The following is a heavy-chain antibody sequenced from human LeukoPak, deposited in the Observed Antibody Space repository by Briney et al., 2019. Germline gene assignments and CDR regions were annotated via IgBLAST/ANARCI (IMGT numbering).Heavy chain of an antibody. CDR3: ARGSPGYSSSYFDY. CDR1: GFTFSSYW. J-gene: IGHJ4*02. D-gene: IGHD6-13*01. Sequence: PGGSLRLSCAASGFTFSSYWMHWVRQAPGKGLMWVSRINSDGSSTYYADSVKGRFTISRDNAKNTLYLQMDSLRAEDTAVYYCARGSPGYSSSYFDYWGQGTLVTVSS. CDR2: INSDGSST. V-gene: IGHV3-74*01.